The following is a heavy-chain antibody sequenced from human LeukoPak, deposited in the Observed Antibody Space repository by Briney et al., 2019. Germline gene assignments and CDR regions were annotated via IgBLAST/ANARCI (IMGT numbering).Heavy chain of an antibody. D-gene: IGHD4-17*01. CDR1: GGTFNNSA. J-gene: IGHJ5*02. Sequence: SVKASCKTSGGTFNNSAISWVRQAPGQGLEWLGGIMPLFGTAGYAQKFQGRVTITKDESTRTVYLELTSLTSDDTAVYYCARDIHGDYGSGWFDPWGQGTLLSVSS. V-gene: IGHV1-69*05. CDR3: ARDIHGDYGSGWFDP. CDR2: IMPLFGTA.